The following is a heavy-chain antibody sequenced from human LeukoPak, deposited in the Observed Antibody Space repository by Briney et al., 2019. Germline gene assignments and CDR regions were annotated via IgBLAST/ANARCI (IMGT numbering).Heavy chain of an antibody. CDR1: GFTFSSYA. D-gene: IGHD3-10*01. J-gene: IGHJ4*02. Sequence: GGSLRRSCAASGFTFSSYAMSWVRQAPGKGLEWVSAISGSGGSTYYADSVKGRFTISRDNSKNTLYLQMNSLRAEDTAVYYCAKDRITMVRGTFKIFDYWGQGTLVTVSS. CDR3: AKDRITMVRGTFKIFDY. V-gene: IGHV3-23*01. CDR2: ISGSGGST.